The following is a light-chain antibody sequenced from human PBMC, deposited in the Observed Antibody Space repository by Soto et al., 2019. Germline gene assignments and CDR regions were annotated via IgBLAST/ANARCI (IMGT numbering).Light chain of an antibody. CDR1: QSVSRSY. Sequence: ESVLTQSPGTLSLSPGERATLSCRASQSVSRSYLAWYQQKPGQAPRLLIYGASSRATGIPVRFTGSGSGTDFTLTISRLEPEDFAVYYCQQHVSSPITFDQGTRLEI. J-gene: IGKJ5*01. CDR3: QQHVSSPIT. V-gene: IGKV3-20*01. CDR2: GAS.